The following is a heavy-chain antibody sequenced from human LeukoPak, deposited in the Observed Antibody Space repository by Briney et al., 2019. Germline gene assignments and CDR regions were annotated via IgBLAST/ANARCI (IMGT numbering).Heavy chain of an antibody. V-gene: IGHV1-2*02. Sequence: ASVKVSCRASGYTFTGYYMHWVRQAPGQGLEWMGWINPNGGGTNYAQKFQGRVTMTRDTSISTAYMELCRLRSDDPAVYYCARVPSYCSSTSCYARFDYWGQGTLVTVSS. CDR3: ARVPSYCSSTSCYARFDY. J-gene: IGHJ4*02. D-gene: IGHD2-2*01. CDR1: GYTFTGYY. CDR2: INPNGGGT.